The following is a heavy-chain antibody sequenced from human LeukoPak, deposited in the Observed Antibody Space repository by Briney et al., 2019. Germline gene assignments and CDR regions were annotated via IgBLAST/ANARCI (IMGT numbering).Heavy chain of an antibody. CDR2: ISGYNGDT. CDR3: ARATGSGWYFDY. CDR1: GYTFTHYG. J-gene: IGHJ4*02. D-gene: IGHD6-19*01. Sequence: ASVKVSCKASGYTFTHYGIIWVRQAPGQGLECLGWISGYNGDTNYAQKLQGRVTMTTDTSTSTAYMDLRSLRSDDTAVYYCARATGSGWYFDYWGQGTLVTVSS. V-gene: IGHV1-18*01.